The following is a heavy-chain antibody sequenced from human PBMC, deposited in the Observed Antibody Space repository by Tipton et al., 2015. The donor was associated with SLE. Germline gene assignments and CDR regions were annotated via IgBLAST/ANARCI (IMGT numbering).Heavy chain of an antibody. CDR2: VCNSGSA. CDR3: AGVSRDAFEI. Sequence: TLSLTCTVSGASVSSFCWNWIRQSPGKGLEWIGCVCNSGSANYDPSLKSRGTISVDTSRNHFSLELTSVTAADTAVYYCAGVSRDAFEIWGQGTMVTVSS. V-gene: IGHV4-59*02. CDR1: GASVSSFC. D-gene: IGHD5/OR15-5a*01. J-gene: IGHJ3*02.